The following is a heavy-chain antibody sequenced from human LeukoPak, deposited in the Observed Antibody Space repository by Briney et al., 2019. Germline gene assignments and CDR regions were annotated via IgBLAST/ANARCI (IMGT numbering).Heavy chain of an antibody. CDR2: INNSGST. V-gene: IGHV4-4*07. CDR3: AREGGDPRWLDP. Sequence: PSVTLSLTCTVSGGSISTFYWTWIRQPAGKGLEWIGRINNSGSTNYNPSLRSRVSMSVDRSKNQFSVTLSSVTAADTAVYFCAREGGDPRWLDPWGQGTLVTVSS. J-gene: IGHJ5*02. CDR1: GGSISTFY. D-gene: IGHD6-25*01.